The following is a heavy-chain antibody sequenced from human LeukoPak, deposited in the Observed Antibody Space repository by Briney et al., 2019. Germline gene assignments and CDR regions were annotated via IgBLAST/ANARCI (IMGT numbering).Heavy chain of an antibody. Sequence: GGSLRLSCAVSGFTASSNYMSWVRQAPGEGLEWVSVIYSGGSTYYADSVKGRYTISKHNSKNTPYLQMNSLRAEDTAVYYCAGVSSSWLRGFDYWGQGTLVTVSS. CDR2: IYSGGST. CDR3: AGVSSSWLRGFDY. CDR1: GFTASSNY. J-gene: IGHJ4*02. V-gene: IGHV3-53*01. D-gene: IGHD6-13*01.